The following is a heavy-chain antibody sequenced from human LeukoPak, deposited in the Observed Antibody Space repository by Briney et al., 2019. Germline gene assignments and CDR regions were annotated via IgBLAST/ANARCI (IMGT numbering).Heavy chain of an antibody. V-gene: IGHV3-11*06. CDR2: ISSRSNYT. CDR1: GFTFSDDY. D-gene: IGHD6-6*01. Sequence: PGGSLRLSCAASGFTFSDDYMSWIHQAPGKGLEWVSYISSRSNYTNYADSVKGRFTISRDNAKHSLYLQMNSLRAEDTAVYYCARGEEYSSSSGPVDYWGQGTLVTVSS. J-gene: IGHJ4*02. CDR3: ARGEEYSSSSGPVDY.